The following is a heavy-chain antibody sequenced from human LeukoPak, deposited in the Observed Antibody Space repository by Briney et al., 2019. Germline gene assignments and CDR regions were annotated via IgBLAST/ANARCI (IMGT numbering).Heavy chain of an antibody. Sequence: SETLSLTCTVSGGSISSYYWSWIRQPPGKGLEWIGYIYYSGSTNYNPSLKSRVTISVDTSKNQFSLKLSSVTAADTAVYYCASLEYSSSGYFDYWGQGTLDTVSS. V-gene: IGHV4-59*01. CDR2: IYYSGST. D-gene: IGHD6-6*01. CDR1: GGSISSYY. CDR3: ASLEYSSSGYFDY. J-gene: IGHJ4*02.